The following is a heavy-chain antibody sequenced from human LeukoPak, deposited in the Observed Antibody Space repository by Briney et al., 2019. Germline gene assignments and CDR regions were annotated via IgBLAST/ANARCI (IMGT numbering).Heavy chain of an antibody. CDR3: ARTLLTRTDI. CDR2: IYYSGST. D-gene: IGHD1/OR15-1a*01. J-gene: IGHJ3*02. Sequence: PSETLSLTCTVSGGSISNSNYYWGWIRQPPGKGLEWIGNIYYSGSTYYNPSLRSRVTISVDTSKNQFSLKLSSVTAADTAVYYCARTLLTRTDIWGQGTMVTVSS. V-gene: IGHV4-39*01. CDR1: GGSISNSNYY.